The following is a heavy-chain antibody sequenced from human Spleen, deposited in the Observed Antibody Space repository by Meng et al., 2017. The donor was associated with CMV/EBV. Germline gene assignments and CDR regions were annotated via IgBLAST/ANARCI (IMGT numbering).Heavy chain of an antibody. V-gene: IGHV1-2*02. D-gene: IGHD5-18*01. CDR2: INPNSGGT. Sequence: ASVKVSCKASGYTFTGYYMHWVRQAPGQGLEWMGWINPNSGGTNYAQKFQGRVTMTRDTSISTAYLQWSSLKASDTAMYYCARPSTRGRGYSSTYGMDVWGQGTTVTVSS. CDR1: GYTFTGYY. CDR3: ARPSTRGRGYSSTYGMDV. J-gene: IGHJ6*02.